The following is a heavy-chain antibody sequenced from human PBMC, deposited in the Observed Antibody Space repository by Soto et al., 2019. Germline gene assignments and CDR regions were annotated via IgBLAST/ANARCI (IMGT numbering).Heavy chain of an antibody. J-gene: IGHJ4*02. Sequence: VGSLRLSCAASGFTFSAYSMNWVRQAPGKGLEWVSYIISSSSTIYYADSVKGRFTISRDNAKNSVYLQMNSLRDEDTAVYYCARDRPADYWGQGTLVTSPQ. V-gene: IGHV3-48*02. CDR3: ARDRPADY. CDR1: GFTFSAYS. CDR2: IISSSSTI.